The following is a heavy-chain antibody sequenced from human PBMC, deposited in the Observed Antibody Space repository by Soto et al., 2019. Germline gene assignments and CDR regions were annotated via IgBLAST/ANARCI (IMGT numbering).Heavy chain of an antibody. Sequence: GGSLGLSCTASGFTFSNAWMTRVRQAPGKGLEWVGRTKSKTDGGTTDYAAPVKGRFTISRDDSKNTMYLQMNSLKTEDTAVYYCTIPRGPMIRPWGQGT. CDR2: TKSKTDGGTT. CDR3: TIPRGPMIRP. D-gene: IGHD3-22*01. J-gene: IGHJ5*02. V-gene: IGHV3-15*01. CDR1: GFTFSNAW.